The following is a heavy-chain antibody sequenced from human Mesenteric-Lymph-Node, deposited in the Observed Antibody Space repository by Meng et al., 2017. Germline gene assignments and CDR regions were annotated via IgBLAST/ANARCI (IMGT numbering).Heavy chain of an antibody. CDR3: GRDQGRELINH. Sequence: QVPLQESGPGLVQPSQTLSPTFSASVGSISSGDSSWSWIRQPPGKGLEWIGYIYYSGSTYYNPSLRSRITISVDTSKNQFSLRLRSVTAADTAVYYCGRDQGRELINHWGQGTLVTVSS. V-gene: IGHV4-30-4*01. D-gene: IGHD1-7*01. J-gene: IGHJ4*02. CDR1: VGSISSGDSS. CDR2: IYYSGST.